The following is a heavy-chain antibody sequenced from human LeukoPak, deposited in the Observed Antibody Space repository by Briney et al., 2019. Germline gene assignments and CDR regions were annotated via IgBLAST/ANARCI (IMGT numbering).Heavy chain of an antibody. CDR2: IHHSGST. J-gene: IGHJ5*02. D-gene: IGHD5-24*01. CDR3: ARGDGYNSRRFDP. CDR1: GGSFSGYY. V-gene: IGHV4-34*01. Sequence: SETLSLTCAVYGGSFSGYYWSWIRQPPGEGLEWIGEIHHSGSTNYNPSLKSRVTISVDTSKNQFSLKLSSVTAADTAVYYCARGDGYNSRRFDPWGQGTLVTVSS.